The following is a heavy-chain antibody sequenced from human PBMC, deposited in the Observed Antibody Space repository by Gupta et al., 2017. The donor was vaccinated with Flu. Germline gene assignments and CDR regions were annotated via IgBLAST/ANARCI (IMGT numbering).Heavy chain of an antibody. Sequence: QVQLVQSGAEVKKPGSSVKVSCKASGGTFSSYAISWVRQAPGQGLEWMGGIIPIFGTANYAQKFQGRVTITADKSTSTAYMELSSLRSEDTAVYYCARGPRYFDWLSKGDYYYGMDVWGQGTTVTVSS. CDR2: IIPIFGTA. CDR1: GGTFSSYA. D-gene: IGHD3-9*01. CDR3: ARGPRYFDWLSKGDYYYGMDV. J-gene: IGHJ6*02. V-gene: IGHV1-69*06.